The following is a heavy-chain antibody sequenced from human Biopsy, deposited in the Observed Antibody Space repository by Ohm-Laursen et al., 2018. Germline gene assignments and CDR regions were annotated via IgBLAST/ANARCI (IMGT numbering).Heavy chain of an antibody. CDR1: GFDFSDYS. CDR3: ARDRYYGSENYFSHYNMDV. D-gene: IGHD3-10*01. J-gene: IGHJ6*03. CDR2: VTTTSSYI. Sequence: SLRLSCAASGFDFSDYSMSWVRQAPGKGLEWVSSVTTTSSYIYYADSVKGRFTISRDNAKNTVYLQMNSLRAADTAVYYCARDRYYGSENYFSHYNMDVWGQGTTVTVSS. V-gene: IGHV3-21*01.